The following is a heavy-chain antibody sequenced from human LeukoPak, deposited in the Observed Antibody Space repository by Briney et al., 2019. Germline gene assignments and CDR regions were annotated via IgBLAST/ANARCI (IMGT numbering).Heavy chain of an antibody. Sequence: GGSLRLSCTASGLSLNNYAMSWVRQVPGKGLEWVSYISSSGSTIYYADSVKGRFTISRDNAKNSLYLQMNSLRAEDTAVYYCAELGITMIGGVWGKGTTVTISS. CDR3: AELGITMIGGV. D-gene: IGHD3-10*02. CDR2: ISSSGSTI. J-gene: IGHJ6*04. V-gene: IGHV3-48*03. CDR1: GLSLNNYA.